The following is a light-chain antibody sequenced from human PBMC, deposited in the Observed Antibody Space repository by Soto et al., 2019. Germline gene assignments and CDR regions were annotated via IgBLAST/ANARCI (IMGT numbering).Light chain of an antibody. CDR2: GAS. CDR1: QSVGSSY. Sequence: ESVLTQSPGTLSLSPGERATLSCRASQSVGSSYLAWYQQKPGQAPNLLIYGASSRATGIPDRFSGSGSGTDFTLTISRLEPEDFAVYYCQQYGTSPITFGQGTRLEIK. J-gene: IGKJ5*01. CDR3: QQYGTSPIT. V-gene: IGKV3-20*01.